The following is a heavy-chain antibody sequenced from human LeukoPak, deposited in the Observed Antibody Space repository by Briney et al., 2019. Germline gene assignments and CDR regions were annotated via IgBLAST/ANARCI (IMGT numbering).Heavy chain of an antibody. CDR2: IIPILGIA. V-gene: IGHV1-69*04. CDR1: GGTFSSYA. Sequence: GASVKVSCKASGGTFSSYAISWVRQAPGQGLEWMRRIIPILGIANYAQKFQGRVTITADKSTSTAYMELSSLRSEDTAVYYCAREGPLAVVAASNWFDPWGQGTLVTVSS. CDR3: AREGPLAVVAASNWFDP. D-gene: IGHD2-15*01. J-gene: IGHJ5*02.